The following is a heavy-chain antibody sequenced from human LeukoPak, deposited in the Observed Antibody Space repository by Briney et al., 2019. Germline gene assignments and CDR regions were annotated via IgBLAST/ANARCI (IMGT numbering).Heavy chain of an antibody. D-gene: IGHD3-10*01. CDR3: AGITMVRGVPHDAFDI. Sequence: SQTLSLTCTVSGGSISSASYYWSWIRQPAGKGLEWIGRIYTSGSTNYNPSLKSRITISVDMSKNQFSLKLSSVTAADTAVYYCAGITMVRGVPHDAFDIWGQGTMVTVPS. V-gene: IGHV4-61*02. J-gene: IGHJ3*02. CDR1: GGSISSASYY. CDR2: IYTSGST.